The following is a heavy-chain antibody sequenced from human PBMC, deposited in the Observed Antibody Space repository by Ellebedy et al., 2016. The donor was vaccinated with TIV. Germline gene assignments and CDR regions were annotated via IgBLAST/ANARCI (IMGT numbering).Heavy chain of an antibody. Sequence: PGGSLRLSCAASGFTFSSYWMYWVRQAPGKGLVWVSRINSDGSSTTYADSVKGRFTISRDDAKNTLYRQMDSLGAEDTAVYYCARGDGGNILRYWGQGTPVTVSS. CDR1: GFTFSSYW. CDR3: ARGDGGNILRY. V-gene: IGHV3-74*01. D-gene: IGHD2-21*01. CDR2: INSDGSST. J-gene: IGHJ4*02.